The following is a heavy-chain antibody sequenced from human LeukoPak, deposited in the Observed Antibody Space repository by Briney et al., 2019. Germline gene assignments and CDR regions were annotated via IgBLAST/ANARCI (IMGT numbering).Heavy chain of an antibody. J-gene: IGHJ6*03. CDR3: ARDSGGVVRYYYYMDV. D-gene: IGHD3-3*01. V-gene: IGHV3-23*01. Sequence: GGSLRLSYAASGFTFSSYAMSWVRQAPGKGLEWVSAISGSGGSTYYADSVKGRFTISRDNAKNSLYLQMNSLRAEDTAVYYCARDSGGVVRYYYYMDVWGKGTTVTVSS. CDR2: ISGSGGST. CDR1: GFTFSSYA.